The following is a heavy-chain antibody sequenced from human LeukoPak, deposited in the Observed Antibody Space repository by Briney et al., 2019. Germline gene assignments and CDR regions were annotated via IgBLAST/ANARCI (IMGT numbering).Heavy chain of an antibody. Sequence: GRSLRLSCAASGFTFSSYGMHWVRQAPGKGLEWVAVISYDGSNKYYADSVKGRFTISRDNSKNTLYLQMNSLRAEDTALYYCAKDIGGWELPWRGYYFDYWGQGTLVTVSS. CDR3: AKDIGGWELPWRGYYFDY. D-gene: IGHD1-26*01. J-gene: IGHJ4*02. V-gene: IGHV3-30*18. CDR1: GFTFSSYG. CDR2: ISYDGSNK.